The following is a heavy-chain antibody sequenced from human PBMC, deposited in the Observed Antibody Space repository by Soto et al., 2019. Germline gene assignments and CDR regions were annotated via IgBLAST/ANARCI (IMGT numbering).Heavy chain of an antibody. J-gene: IGHJ4*02. CDR1: GVSISDTSYY. CDR2: IYFNGNT. CDR3: ARQGSY. Sequence: QLQLQESGPGMVKPSETLSLTCTVSGVSISDTSYYWGWIRQPPGKGLDWIGTIYFNGNTFYNPSLKSRLTISVDTSSNQFSLRLTSVTAADTAVYYCARQGSYCGQGTLVAVSS. V-gene: IGHV4-39*01.